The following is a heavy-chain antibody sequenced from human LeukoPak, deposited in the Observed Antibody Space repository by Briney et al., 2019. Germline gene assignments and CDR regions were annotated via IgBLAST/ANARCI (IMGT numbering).Heavy chain of an antibody. CDR2: ISGSGGST. D-gene: IGHD3-22*01. CDR3: AKEQRYYDSSGYYYPY. Sequence: GGSLRLSCATSGFTFNSYDMSWVRQAPGEGLDWVSAISGSGGSTYYADSVKGRFTISRDNSKNTLYLQMNSLRAEDTAVYYCAKEQRYYDSSGYYYPYWGQGTLVTVSS. J-gene: IGHJ4*02. V-gene: IGHV3-23*01. CDR1: GFTFNSYD.